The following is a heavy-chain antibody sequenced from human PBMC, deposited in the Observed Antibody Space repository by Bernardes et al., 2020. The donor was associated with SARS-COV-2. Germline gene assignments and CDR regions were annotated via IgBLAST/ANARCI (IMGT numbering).Heavy chain of an antibody. CDR2: ISGSGNTT. D-gene: IGHD3-3*01. V-gene: IGHV3-23*01. CDR3: AKDDIRPLFGAPGFDS. Sequence: GESLCLSCAASGFTFTKCDMSWVRQAPGKGLEWISGISGSGNTTYYADSVKGRFTISRDNSRNTLYLQMDSLRAEDTAVYYCAKDDIRPLFGAPGFDSWGQGTLVTVSS. CDR1: GFTFTKCD. J-gene: IGHJ4*02.